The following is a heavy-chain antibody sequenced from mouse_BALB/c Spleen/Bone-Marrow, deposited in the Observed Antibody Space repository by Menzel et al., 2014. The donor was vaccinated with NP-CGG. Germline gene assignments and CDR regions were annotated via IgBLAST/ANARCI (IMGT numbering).Heavy chain of an antibody. V-gene: IGHV1-26*01. J-gene: IGHJ3*01. CDR2: INPYNGGT. D-gene: IGHD2-1*01. CDR3: ARDYGNPSPFAY. Sequence: MNWVKQSHGKNLEWIGLINPYNGGTSYNQKFKGKATLTVDKSSSTAYMELLSLTSEDSAVYYCARDYGNPSPFAYWGQGTLVTVSA.